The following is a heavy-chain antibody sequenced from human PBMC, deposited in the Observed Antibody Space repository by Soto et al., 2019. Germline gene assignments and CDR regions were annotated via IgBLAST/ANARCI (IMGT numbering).Heavy chain of an antibody. CDR2: IKSKTDGGTT. J-gene: IGHJ6*02. V-gene: IGHV3-15*01. CDR3: PTEPRPAWQQLEPYYYYYGMDV. CDR1: GFTFSNAW. D-gene: IGHD6-13*01. Sequence: EVQLVESGGGLVKPGGSLRLSCAASGFTFSNAWMSWVRQAPGKGLEWVGRIKSKTDGGTTDYAAPVKGRFTISRDDSKNTLYLQMNSLKTEDTAVYYCPTEPRPAWQQLEPYYYYYGMDVWGQGTTVTVSS.